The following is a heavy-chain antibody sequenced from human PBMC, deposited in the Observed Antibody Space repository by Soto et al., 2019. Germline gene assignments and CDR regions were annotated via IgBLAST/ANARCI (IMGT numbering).Heavy chain of an antibody. Sequence: GGSLRLSCAASGFSFSKFAMIWVRQAPGKGQEWASGITGSGGTIEYAASVKGRFTISRDNSKNTVYLQMNSLRAEDTALYFCPKDAVPGDALWLVADWGQGTMVTVSS. CDR3: PKDAVPGDALWLVAD. J-gene: IGHJ4*02. CDR2: ITGSGGTI. D-gene: IGHD2-21*02. CDR1: GFSFSKFA. V-gene: IGHV3-23*01.